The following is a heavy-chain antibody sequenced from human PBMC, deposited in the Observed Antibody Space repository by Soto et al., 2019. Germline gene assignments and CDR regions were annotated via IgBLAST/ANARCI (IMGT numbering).Heavy chain of an antibody. CDR3: ASILPPSYGNNWCDP. CDR1: GGSISSSNW. CDR2: IYHSGST. J-gene: IGHJ5*02. D-gene: IGHD5-18*01. Sequence: SETLSLTCAVSGGSISSSNWWSWVRQPPGKGLEWIGEIYHSGSTNYNPSLKSRVTISVDKSKNQFSLKLSSVTAADTAVYYCASILPPSYGNNWCDPWGQGTLVTVSS. V-gene: IGHV4-4*02.